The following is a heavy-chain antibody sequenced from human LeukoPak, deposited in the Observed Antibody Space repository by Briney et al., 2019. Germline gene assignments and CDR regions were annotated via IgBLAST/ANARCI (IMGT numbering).Heavy chain of an antibody. CDR2: ISSSGNTI. Sequence: PGGSLRLSCAASGFTFSSYEMNWVRQAPGKGREWVSYISSSGNTIYDADSVKGRFTISRDNAKNSLYLQMNSLRAEDTAVYYCARAFIGSGWYYFDYWGQGTLVTVSS. CDR1: GFTFSSYE. V-gene: IGHV3-48*03. J-gene: IGHJ4*02. D-gene: IGHD6-19*01. CDR3: ARAFIGSGWYYFDY.